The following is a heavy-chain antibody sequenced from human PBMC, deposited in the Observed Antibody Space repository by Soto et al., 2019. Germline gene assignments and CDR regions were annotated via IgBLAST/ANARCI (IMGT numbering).Heavy chain of an antibody. CDR2: IIPIFGTA. J-gene: IGHJ6*02. D-gene: IGHD4-17*01. CDR3: AVTVTTPYYYYGMDV. Sequence: SVKVACKASGATYSSSAISRGRQSHRQGLEWMGGIIPIFGTANYAQKFQGRVTITADESTSTAYLELSSLRSEDTAVYYCAVTVTTPYYYYGMDVWGQGTTVTVS. V-gene: IGHV1-69*01. CDR1: GATYSSSA.